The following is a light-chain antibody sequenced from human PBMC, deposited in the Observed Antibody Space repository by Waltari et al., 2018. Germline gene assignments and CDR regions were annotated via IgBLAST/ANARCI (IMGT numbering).Light chain of an antibody. CDR3: MQGTQFPRT. Sequence: IVMTQTPVTLSVTPGRPASISCKSSQSLLHSDGKTYLFWYLQKPGQSPKLLMYEISRRFSGVPYRFSGSGSGTDFTLNISRVEAEDLGVYYCMQGTQFPRTFGQGTKVEIK. J-gene: IGKJ1*01. V-gene: IGKV2-29*02. CDR1: QSLLHSDGKTY. CDR2: EIS.